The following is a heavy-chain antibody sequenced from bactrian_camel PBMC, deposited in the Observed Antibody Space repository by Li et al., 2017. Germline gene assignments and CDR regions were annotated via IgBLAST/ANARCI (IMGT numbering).Heavy chain of an antibody. CDR1: GFSSDDAG. J-gene: IGHJ4*01. V-gene: IGHV3S60*01. CDR2: ISSHGFTT. Sequence: QVQLVVSGGGSVQPGGSLRLSCAASGFSSDDAGMGWYRQAPGNECELVSSISSHGFTTYAESVKGRFTISRDNAKNTVDLQMNSLKPEDTARYYCAKGVFAHADGTGHRIRGQGTQVTVS. D-gene: IGHD3*01.